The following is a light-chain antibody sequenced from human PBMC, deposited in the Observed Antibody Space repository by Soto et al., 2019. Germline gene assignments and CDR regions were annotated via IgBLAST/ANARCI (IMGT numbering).Light chain of an antibody. CDR3: ETWDSNTRV. J-gene: IGLJ2*01. CDR1: SGHSSYI. CDR2: LEGSGSY. V-gene: IGLV4-60*02. Sequence: QLVLTQSSSASASLGSSVKLTCTLSSGHSSYIIAWHQQQPGKAPRYLMKLEGSGSYNKGSGVPDRFSGSSSGADRYLTIPPPPFEDEADYYCETWDSNTRVFGGGTKLTVL.